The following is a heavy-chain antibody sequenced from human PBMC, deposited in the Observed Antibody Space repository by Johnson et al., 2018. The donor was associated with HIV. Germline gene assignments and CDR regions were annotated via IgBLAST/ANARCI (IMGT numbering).Heavy chain of an antibody. V-gene: IGHV3-30-3*01. CDR2: ISYDGSNK. D-gene: IGHD5/OR15-5a*01. CDR3: ARGIIVSPDAFDF. CDR1: GFTFSSYA. J-gene: IGHJ3*01. Sequence: QVQLVESGGGLVNPGGSLRLSCAASGFTFSSYAMHWVRQAPGKGLEWVAVISYDGSNKYYADSVKGRFTISRDNSKNTLYLQMNSLRREDTAVYYCARGIIVSPDAFDFWGLGTRVTVSS.